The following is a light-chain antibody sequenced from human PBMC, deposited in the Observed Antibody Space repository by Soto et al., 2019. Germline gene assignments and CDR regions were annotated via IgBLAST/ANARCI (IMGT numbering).Light chain of an antibody. CDR3: QKYTTPPLT. V-gene: IGKV1-27*01. Sequence: DVQMTQSPSSLSAFVGDRVTITCRASQGIAPYLAWFQQKPGKVPKLLIYATSTLQSGVPSRFSGSGSGTDFTLTISSLQPEDVATYYCQKYTTPPLTFGGGTKVEIK. J-gene: IGKJ4*01. CDR2: ATS. CDR1: QGIAPY.